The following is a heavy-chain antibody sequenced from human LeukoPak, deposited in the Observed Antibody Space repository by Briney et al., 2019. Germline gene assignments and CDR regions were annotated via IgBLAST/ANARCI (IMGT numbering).Heavy chain of an antibody. V-gene: IGHV3-53*01. CDR2: IYRGGST. J-gene: IGHJ4*02. CDR1: GXTVSSNY. CDR3: ARGGARQQLVENYFDY. D-gene: IGHD6-13*01. Sequence: GGSLRLSCAASGXTVSSNYVSWVRQAPGKGLEWVSVIYRGGSTSYADSVKGRFTVSRDNSKNTLYLQMNSLRAEDTAVYYCARGGARQQLVENYFDYWGQGTLVTVSS.